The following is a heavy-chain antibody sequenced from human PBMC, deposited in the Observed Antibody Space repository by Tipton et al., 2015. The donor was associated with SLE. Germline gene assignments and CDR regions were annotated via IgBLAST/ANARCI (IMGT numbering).Heavy chain of an antibody. V-gene: IGHV4-34*01. D-gene: IGHD3-22*01. CDR3: ARDLYDNSGGDAFDI. J-gene: IGHJ3*02. Sequence: LRLSCAASGFTFSSYAMSWVRQAPGKGLEWIGEINHSGSTNYNPSLKSRVTISVDTSKNQFSLKLSSVTAADTAVYYCARDLYDNSGGDAFDIWGQGTMVTVSS. CDR2: INHSGST. CDR1: GFTFSSYA.